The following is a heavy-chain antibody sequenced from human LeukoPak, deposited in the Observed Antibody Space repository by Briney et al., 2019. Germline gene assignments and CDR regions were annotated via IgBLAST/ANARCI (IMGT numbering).Heavy chain of an antibody. V-gene: IGHV3-33*01. D-gene: IGHD1-7*01. Sequence: GGSLRLSCAASGFTFSSYGMHWVRQAPGKGLEWVAVIWYDRSNKYYADSVKGRFAISRDNSKNTLYLQMNSLRAEDTAVYHCARQELKYWGQGTLVTVSS. J-gene: IGHJ4*02. CDR2: IWYDRSNK. CDR3: ARQELKY. CDR1: GFTFSSYG.